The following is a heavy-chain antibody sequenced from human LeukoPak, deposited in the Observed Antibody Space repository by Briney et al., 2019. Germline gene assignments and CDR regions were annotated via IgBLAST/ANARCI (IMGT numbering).Heavy chain of an antibody. CDR1: GFTVSSNY. J-gene: IGHJ4*02. CDR3: ARPLLGYCSGCSCSDYPPGY. V-gene: IGHV3-66*02. CDR2: IYSGGST. D-gene: IGHD2-15*01. Sequence: GGSLRLSCAASGFTVSSNYMRWVRQAPGKGLEWVSVIYSGGSTYYADSVKGRFTISRDNSKNTPYLQMNSLRAEDTAVYYCARPLLGYCSGCSCSDYPPGYWGQGTLVTVSS.